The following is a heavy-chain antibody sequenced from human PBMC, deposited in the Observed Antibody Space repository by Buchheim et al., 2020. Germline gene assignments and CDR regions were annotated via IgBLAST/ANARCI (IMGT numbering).Heavy chain of an antibody. D-gene: IGHD1-1*01. V-gene: IGHV4-59*01. CDR2: FHYIGIT. Sequence: QVQLQESGSGLVKPSETLSLTCNVSGDSTRANYCSWIRLSPGRGLEWLGYFHYIGITKYSPSLARRDATSLDSFQRQLTMRLSGVTAADTAIYYCSRQRMFNWNVESSYGLDVWGQG. CDR3: SRQRMFNWNVESSYGLDV. CDR1: GDSTRANY. J-gene: IGHJ6*02.